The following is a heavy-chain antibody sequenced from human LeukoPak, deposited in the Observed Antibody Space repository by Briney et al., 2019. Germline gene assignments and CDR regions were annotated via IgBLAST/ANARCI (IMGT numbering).Heavy chain of an antibody. CDR2: IKSKTDGGTT. CDR3: TSPSSSSWYVAPDDAFDI. D-gene: IGHD6-13*01. J-gene: IGHJ3*02. Sequence: GGSLRLSCAASGFTFSNAWMSWVRQAPGEGLEWVGRIKSKTDGGTTDYAAPVKGRFTISRDDSKNTLYLQMNSLKTEDTAVYYCTSPSSSSWYVAPDDAFDIWGQGTMVTVSS. V-gene: IGHV3-15*01. CDR1: GFTFSNAW.